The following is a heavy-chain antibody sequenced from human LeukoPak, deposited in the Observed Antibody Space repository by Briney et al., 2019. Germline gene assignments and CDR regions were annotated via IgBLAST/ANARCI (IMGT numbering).Heavy chain of an antibody. CDR1: GFTFSNYG. CDR2: IRYDGSNI. Sequence: GGSLRLSCVASGFTFSNYGMHWVRQAPGKGLEWVAFIRYDGSNIYYADSVKGRFTISRDNSKNTLYLQMNSLRAEDTAVYYCAKDSEDGHNWAPFDYWGQGTLVTVSS. CDR3: AKDSEDGHNWAPFDY. V-gene: IGHV3-30*02. D-gene: IGHD5-24*01. J-gene: IGHJ4*02.